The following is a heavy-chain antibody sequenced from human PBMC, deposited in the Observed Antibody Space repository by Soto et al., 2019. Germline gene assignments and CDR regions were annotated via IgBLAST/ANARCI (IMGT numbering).Heavy chain of an antibody. Sequence: QLQLQESGPGLVKPSETLSLTCTVSGGSISSSSYYWGWIRQPPGKGLEWIGSIYYSGSTYYNPSLKSRVTISVDTSKNQFSLKLGSVTAADTAVYYCARPPGGVANRRSFDPWGQGTLVTVSS. CDR2: IYYSGST. J-gene: IGHJ5*02. CDR3: ARPPGGVANRRSFDP. V-gene: IGHV4-39*01. D-gene: IGHD2-15*01. CDR1: GGSISSSSYY.